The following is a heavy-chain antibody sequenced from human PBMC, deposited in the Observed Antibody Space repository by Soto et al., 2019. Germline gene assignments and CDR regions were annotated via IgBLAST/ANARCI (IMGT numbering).Heavy chain of an antibody. CDR1: GFSLSTGGVG. Sequence: QITLKESGPPLVKPTQTLTLTCTFSGFSLSTGGVGVGWIRQPPGKALEWLALIYWDDDKRYSPSLKSRLTITQDTSKNQVVLTMTNMDPVDTATYYCAHRLYSSAWPWDSGVFDYWGQGTLVTVSS. CDR2: IYWDDDK. J-gene: IGHJ4*02. CDR3: AHRLYSSAWPWDSGVFDY. V-gene: IGHV2-5*02. D-gene: IGHD6-19*01.